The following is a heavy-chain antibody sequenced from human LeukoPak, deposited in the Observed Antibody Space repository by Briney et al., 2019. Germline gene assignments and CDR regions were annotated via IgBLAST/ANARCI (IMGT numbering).Heavy chain of an antibody. J-gene: IGHJ4*02. V-gene: IGHV4-59*08. CDR1: GGSMNSDS. CDR2: IYYSGST. D-gene: IGHD3-9*01. CDR3: ARHVWLQPFDY. Sequence: PSETLSLTCSVSGGSMNSDSWSWIRQSPGKGLEWVGYIYYSGSTNYNPSLKSRVTISVDTSKRQFSLKLSSVTAADTAVYYCARHVWLQPFDYWGQGTLVTVSS.